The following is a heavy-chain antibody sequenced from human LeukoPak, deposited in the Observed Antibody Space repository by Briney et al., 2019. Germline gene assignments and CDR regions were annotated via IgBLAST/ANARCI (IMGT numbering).Heavy chain of an antibody. CDR2: ISGSGDGT. CDR3: AKAESSLDAFDI. CDR1: GFTFSSYA. V-gene: IGHV3-23*01. D-gene: IGHD2-2*01. Sequence: GGSLRLSCAASGFTFSSYAMSWVRQAPGKGLEWVSAISGSGDGTYYADSVKGRFTISRDNSKNTLYLQMNILRAEDTAVYYCAKAESSLDAFDIWGQGTMVTVSS. J-gene: IGHJ3*02.